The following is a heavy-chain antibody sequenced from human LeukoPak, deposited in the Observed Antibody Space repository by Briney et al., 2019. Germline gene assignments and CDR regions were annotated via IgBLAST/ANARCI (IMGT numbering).Heavy chain of an antibody. V-gene: IGHV4-4*07. CDR1: GGSVSSYY. Sequence: AETLSLTCTVSGGSVSSYYWSWIRQPAGKGLELIGRIYTSGSTNYNPSLKSRLTMSVDTSKNQFSLKLSSVTAADTAVYYCARDSKVDYGDYVGRYYYYYYMDVWGKGTTVTISS. CDR3: ARDSKVDYGDYVGRYYYYYYMDV. D-gene: IGHD4-17*01. J-gene: IGHJ6*03. CDR2: IYTSGST.